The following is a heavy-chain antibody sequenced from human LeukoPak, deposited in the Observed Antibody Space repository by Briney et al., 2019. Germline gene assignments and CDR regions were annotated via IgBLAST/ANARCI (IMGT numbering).Heavy chain of an antibody. CDR1: GGSISSYY. Sequence: SETLSLTCTVSGGSISSYYWTWIRQPPGKGLEWIGNIYHSGSTYYNPSLKSRITISMDTSKNHFSLKLSSVTAADTALYYCARSFSGFDSDFDYWGQGTLVTVYS. J-gene: IGHJ4*02. V-gene: IGHV4-59*04. CDR2: IYHSGST. CDR3: ARSFSGFDSDFDY. D-gene: IGHD5-12*01.